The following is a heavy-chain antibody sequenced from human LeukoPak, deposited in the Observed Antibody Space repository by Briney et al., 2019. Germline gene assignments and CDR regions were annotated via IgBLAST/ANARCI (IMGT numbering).Heavy chain of an antibody. CDR3: ARDESKPYYYDSSGYYRGP. J-gene: IGHJ5*02. CDR2: ISAYNGNT. V-gene: IGHV1-69*10. D-gene: IGHD3-22*01. CDR1: GGTFSSYA. Sequence: SVKVSCKASGGTFSSYAISWVRQAPGQGLEWMGWISAYNGNTNYAQKFQGRVTITADKSTSTAYMELSSLRSENTAVYYCARDESKPYYYDSSGYYRGPWGQGTLVTVSS.